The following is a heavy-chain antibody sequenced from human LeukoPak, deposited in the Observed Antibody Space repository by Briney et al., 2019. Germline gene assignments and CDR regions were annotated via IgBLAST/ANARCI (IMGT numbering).Heavy chain of an antibody. V-gene: IGHV4-59*01. D-gene: IGHD1-26*01. Sequence: SETLSLTCTVSGGSIGSYYWSWMRQPPGKGLEWIGYIYYSGSTNYNPFLKSRVTISVDTSKNQFSLKLSSVTAADTAVYYCARDRRGSYPSGEYTWFDPWGQGTLVTVSS. CDR2: IYYSGST. CDR3: ARDRRGSYPSGEYTWFDP. J-gene: IGHJ5*02. CDR1: GGSIGSYY.